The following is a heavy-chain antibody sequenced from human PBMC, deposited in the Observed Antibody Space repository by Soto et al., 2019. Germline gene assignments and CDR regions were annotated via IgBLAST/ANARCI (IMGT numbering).Heavy chain of an antibody. CDR3: AKVGITTGADL. Sequence: GGSLRLPCTASGFTFSSYGIHWVRQAPGKGLEWVAVIWYDGSNKYYAGSMKGRFTISRDNSKNTLHLQLDSLRAEDTAVYYCAKVGITTGADLWGRGTLVTVSS. CDR1: GFTFSSYG. CDR2: IWYDGSNK. V-gene: IGHV3-33*03. J-gene: IGHJ2*01. D-gene: IGHD1-20*01.